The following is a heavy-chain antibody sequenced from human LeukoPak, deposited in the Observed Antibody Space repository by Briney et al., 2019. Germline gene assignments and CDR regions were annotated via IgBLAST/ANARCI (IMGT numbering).Heavy chain of an antibody. Sequence: PGESLTLPCVASGFSISSYAMSWLRQPPARGLEWIASMKGCGETFYAVSLKGRFTLSRDLSRNTVFIQLNNLRVEDKAIFYCARASWVSNADAVSWGQGALVTVSS. J-gene: IGHJ4*02. CDR3: ARASWVSNADAVS. V-gene: IGHV3-23*01. D-gene: IGHD1-1*01. CDR1: GFSISSYA. CDR2: MKGCGET.